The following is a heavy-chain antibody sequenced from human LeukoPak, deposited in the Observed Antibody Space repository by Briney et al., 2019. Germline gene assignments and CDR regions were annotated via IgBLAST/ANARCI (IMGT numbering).Heavy chain of an antibody. CDR2: IKQDGTEK. J-gene: IGHJ4*02. Sequence: GGSLRLSCAASGFTFSTYWMSWVRQAPGKGLEWVANIKQDGTEKYYVDSVKGRFTISRDNAKNSLHLQMNSLRAEDTAVYYCATNAATGIIDYWGQGILVTVSS. CDR1: GFTFSTYW. D-gene: IGHD6-13*01. CDR3: ATNAATGIIDY. V-gene: IGHV3-7*01.